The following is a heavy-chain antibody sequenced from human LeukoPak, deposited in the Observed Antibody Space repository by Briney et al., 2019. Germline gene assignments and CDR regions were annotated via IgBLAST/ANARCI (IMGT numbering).Heavy chain of an antibody. D-gene: IGHD3-22*01. J-gene: IGHJ4*02. CDR3: AVGLYDSSGYSQFDY. Sequence: GGSLRLSCAASGFTFSSYAMHWVRQAPGKGLEWVAVISYDGSNKYYADSVKGRFTISRDNSKNTLYLQMNSLRAEDTAVYYCAVGLYDSSGYSQFDYWGQGTLVTVSS. V-gene: IGHV3-30-3*01. CDR2: ISYDGSNK. CDR1: GFTFSSYA.